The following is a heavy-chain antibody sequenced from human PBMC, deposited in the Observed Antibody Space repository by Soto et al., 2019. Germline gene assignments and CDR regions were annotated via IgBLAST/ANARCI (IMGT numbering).Heavy chain of an antibody. Sequence: QVQLQESGPGLVKPSETLSLTCSISGGSISDYQWNWIRQPPGKGLEWIGYIYYSGRTNYNPSLKSRLTISLDTSTRQFSLRLRSVTAADTAVYYCARMRGLGEISPYLDYWGQGALVTVCS. J-gene: IGHJ4*02. V-gene: IGHV4-59*01. CDR1: GGSISDYQ. D-gene: IGHD3-16*01. CDR2: IYYSGRT. CDR3: ARMRGLGEISPYLDY.